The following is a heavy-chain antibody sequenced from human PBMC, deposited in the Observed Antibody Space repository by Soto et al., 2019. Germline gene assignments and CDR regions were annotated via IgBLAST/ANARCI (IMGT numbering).Heavy chain of an antibody. Sequence: QVQLVQSGAEVKKPGASGTVSCKASGYRFSDYYLHWVRQAPGQGPEWMGWMNPNSGDTKYAQKFKGRVTMTRDTSVRTAFMELNWLTSDDTAVYYCARESGGATATLDYYYFYMDVWGIGTTVTVSS. D-gene: IGHD5-12*01. J-gene: IGHJ6*03. CDR1: GYRFSDYY. CDR2: MNPNSGDT. V-gene: IGHV1-2*02. CDR3: ARESGGATATLDYYYFYMDV.